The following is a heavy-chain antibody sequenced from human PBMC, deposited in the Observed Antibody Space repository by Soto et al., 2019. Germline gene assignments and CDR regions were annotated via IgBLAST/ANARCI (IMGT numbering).Heavy chain of an antibody. CDR1: GXXFSDXX. CDR3: ARDSGGSYPNPNSYNWFDP. CDR2: IXSSSSYP. D-gene: IGHD1-26*01. V-gene: IGHV3-11*06. J-gene: IGHJ5*02. Sequence: GGSLRLSCXASGXXFSDXXXXXXXQAPGKGLEWVXXIXSSSSYPNYADSVKGRFTISRDNAKNSLYLQMNSLRAEDTAVYYCARDSGGSYPNPNSYNWFDPWGQGTLVTVSS.